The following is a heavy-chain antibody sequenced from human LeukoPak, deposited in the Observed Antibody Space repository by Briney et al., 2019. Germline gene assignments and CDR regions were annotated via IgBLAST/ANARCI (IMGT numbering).Heavy chain of an antibody. CDR1: GYTFTSYY. J-gene: IGHJ4*02. V-gene: IGHV1-46*01. CDR3: ARWIGIAAAGTYHPRLDY. Sequence: GGSLRLSCAASGYTFTSYYMHWVRQAPGQGLEWMGIINPSGGSTSYAQKFQGRVTMTRDTSTSTVYMELSSLRSEDTAVYYCARWIGIAAAGTYHPRLDYWGQGTLVTVSS. D-gene: IGHD6-13*01. CDR2: INPSGGST.